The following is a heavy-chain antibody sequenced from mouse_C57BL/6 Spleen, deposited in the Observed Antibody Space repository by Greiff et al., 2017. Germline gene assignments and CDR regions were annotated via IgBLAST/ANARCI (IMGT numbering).Heavy chain of an antibody. V-gene: IGHV1-26*01. Sequence: EVQLQQSGPELVKPGASVKISCKASGYTFTDYYMNWVKQSHGKSLEWIGDINPNNGGTSYNQKFKGKATLTVDKSSSTAYMELRSLTSEDSAVYYCANVVDWYFDVWGTGTTVTVSS. D-gene: IGHD1-1*01. CDR2: INPNNGGT. CDR1: GYTFTDYY. J-gene: IGHJ1*03. CDR3: ANVVDWYFDV.